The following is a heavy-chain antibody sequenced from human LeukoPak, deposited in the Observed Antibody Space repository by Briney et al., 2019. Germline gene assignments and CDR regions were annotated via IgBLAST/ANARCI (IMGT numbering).Heavy chain of an antibody. J-gene: IGHJ4*02. CDR2: IYPGDSDT. D-gene: IGHD3-10*01. CDR3: ARLAKVRDPMVRGVILAH. V-gene: IGHV5-51*01. CDR1: GYSFTSYW. Sequence: GESLKISCKGSGYSFTSYWIGWVRQMPGKGLEWMGIIYPGDSDTRYSPSFQGQVTISADKSISTAYLQWSSLKASDTAMYYCARLAKVRDPMVRGVILAHWDQGTLVTVSS.